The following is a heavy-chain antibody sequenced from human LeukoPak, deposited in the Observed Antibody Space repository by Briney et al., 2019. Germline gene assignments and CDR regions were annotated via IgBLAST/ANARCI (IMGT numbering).Heavy chain of an antibody. CDR3: AKAFGTNGYFQLPIDF. Sequence: GGSLRLSCAASGLTFSNNAMSWVRQAPGKGLECVSAITGTIATGDPPYYADSVKGRFTISRDNSRNTLYLQLNDLRAEDTAIYYCAKAFGTNGYFQLPIDFWGQGTLVTVSS. J-gene: IGHJ4*02. D-gene: IGHD2-8*01. CDR1: GLTFSNNA. V-gene: IGHV3-23*01. CDR2: ITGTIATGDPP.